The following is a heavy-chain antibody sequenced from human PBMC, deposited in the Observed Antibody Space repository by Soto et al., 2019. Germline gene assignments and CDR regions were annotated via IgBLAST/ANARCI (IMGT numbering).Heavy chain of an antibody. D-gene: IGHD5-18*01. V-gene: IGHV3-23*01. CDR1: GFTFSSYA. CDR2: ISGSGGST. Sequence: GGSQRLSCAASGFTFSSYAMSWVRQAPGKGLEWVSAISGSGGSTYYADSVKGRFTISRDNSKNTLYLQMNSLRAEDTAVYYCAKDPEKLSPYDWFDPWGQGTLVTVSS. CDR3: AKDPEKLSPYDWFDP. J-gene: IGHJ5*02.